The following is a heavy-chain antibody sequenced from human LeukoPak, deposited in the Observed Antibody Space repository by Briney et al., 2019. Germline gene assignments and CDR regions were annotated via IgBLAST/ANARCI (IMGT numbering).Heavy chain of an antibody. V-gene: IGHV1-46*01. CDR3: ARGYSSGFFAFDI. CDR1: GYTFTSYY. D-gene: IGHD6-19*01. J-gene: IGHJ3*02. CDR2: INPTGGST. Sequence: ASVKVSCKASGYTFTSYYMHWVRQAPGQGLEWMGLINPTGGSTGYAQKFQGRVTMTRDMSTSTDYMELSSLRSEDMAVYYCARGYSSGFFAFDIWGQGTMVTVSS.